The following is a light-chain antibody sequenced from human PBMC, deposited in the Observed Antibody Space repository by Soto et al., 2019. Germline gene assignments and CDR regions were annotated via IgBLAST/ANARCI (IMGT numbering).Light chain of an antibody. CDR1: SSYVGAYNY. V-gene: IGLV2-11*01. CDR3: CSYADTYVE. CDR2: DVD. J-gene: IGLJ2*01. Sequence: QSVLTQPRSVSGSPGQSVAISCTGTSSYVGAYNYVSWYQQHPGKAPKLMIYDVDKRPSGVPDRFSGSKSGNTASLTISGLQAEEEADYYCCSYADTYVELGGGTKLTVL.